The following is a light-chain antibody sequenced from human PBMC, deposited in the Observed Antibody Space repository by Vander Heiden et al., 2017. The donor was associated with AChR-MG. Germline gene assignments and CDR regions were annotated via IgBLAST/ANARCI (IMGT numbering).Light chain of an antibody. CDR3: SSYTSSSTWV. CDR2: DVS. Sequence: QAALTQPASVSGAPGQSINISCTGTSSDVGGYNYVSWYQQHAGKAPNLMIYDVSKRPSGVSNRSSGSKAGNTASLTISGLQAEDEADYYCSSYTSSSTWVFGGGTKLTVL. J-gene: IGLJ2*01. V-gene: IGLV2-14*01. CDR1: SSDVGGYNY.